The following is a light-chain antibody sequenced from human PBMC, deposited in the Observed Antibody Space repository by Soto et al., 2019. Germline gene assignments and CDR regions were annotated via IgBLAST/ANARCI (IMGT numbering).Light chain of an antibody. CDR2: DTS. Sequence: EIVLTQSPGTLSLSPGGRATLSCRASQSVSSSSLSWYQQKPGQAPRLLIYDTSSRATDIPDRFSGSGSGTDSTLTISRLEPEDFTVYYCQHYGTSMWTFGQGTTVEIK. V-gene: IGKV3-20*01. CDR3: QHYGTSMWT. J-gene: IGKJ1*01. CDR1: QSVSSSS.